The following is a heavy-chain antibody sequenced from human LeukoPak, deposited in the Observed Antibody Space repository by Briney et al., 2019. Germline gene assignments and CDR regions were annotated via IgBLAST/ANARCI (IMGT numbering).Heavy chain of an antibody. V-gene: IGHV3-33*01. D-gene: IGHD6-6*01. J-gene: IGHJ4*02. CDR1: GFTFSSYG. Sequence: GGSLRLSCAASGFTFSSYGMHWVRQAPGKGLEWVAVIWYDGSNKYYADSVKGRFTISRDNSKNTLYLQMNSLRAEDTAVYYCARGGAGSSLSGHFDYWGQGTLVTVSS. CDR3: ARGGAGSSLSGHFDY. CDR2: IWYDGSNK.